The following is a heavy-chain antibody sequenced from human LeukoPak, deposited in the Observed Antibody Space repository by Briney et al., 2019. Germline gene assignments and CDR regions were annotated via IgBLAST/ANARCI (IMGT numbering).Heavy chain of an antibody. J-gene: IGHJ6*04. CDR1: GFTFSDYY. Sequence: GGSLRLSCAASGFTFSDYYMTWIRQAPGKGLEWLSHIKGNGLTTYYADSVKGRFTISRDNARNSLFLQMNSLRADDTAIYYCARASEMRYVDAWGKGTAVTVSS. CDR3: ARASEMRYVDA. CDR2: IKGNGLTT. V-gene: IGHV3-11*04. D-gene: IGHD5-12*01.